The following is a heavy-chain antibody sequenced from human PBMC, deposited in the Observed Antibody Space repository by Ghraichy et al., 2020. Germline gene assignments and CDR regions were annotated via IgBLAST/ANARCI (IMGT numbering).Heavy chain of an antibody. CDR3: ARHKWSVNPPNY. V-gene: IGHV4-39*01. CDR2: IFSNGNT. Sequence: TLSLTCTVSGDSISGSSYYWGWIRQPPGKGLEWIGTIFSNGNTYYNLSLKSRVTISVDTSKNQFSLKLSSVTAADTAVYYCARHKWSVNPPNYWGQGTLVTVSS. D-gene: IGHD1-14*01. CDR1: GDSISGSSYY. J-gene: IGHJ4*02.